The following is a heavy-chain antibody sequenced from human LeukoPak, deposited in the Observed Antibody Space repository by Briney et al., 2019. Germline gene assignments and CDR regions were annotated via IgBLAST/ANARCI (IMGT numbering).Heavy chain of an antibody. V-gene: IGHV4-38-2*02. J-gene: IGHJ4*02. D-gene: IGHD3-10*01. CDR2: IYHSGST. Sequence: SETLSLTCTVSGYSISSGYYWGWIRQPPGKGLEWIGSIYHSGSTYYNPSLKSRVTISVDTSKNQFSLKLSSETAADTAIYYCARDAKYYYGSRTYFFFEYWGQGTLLSVSS. CDR3: ARDAKYYYGSRTYFFFEY. CDR1: GYSISSGYY.